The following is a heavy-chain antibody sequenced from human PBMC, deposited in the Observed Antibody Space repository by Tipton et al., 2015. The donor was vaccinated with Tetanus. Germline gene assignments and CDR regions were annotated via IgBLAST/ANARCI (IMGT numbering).Heavy chain of an antibody. CDR2: IIPIFGTA. Sequence: QLVQSGAEVKKPGSSVKVSCKASGGTFSSYVISWVRQAPGQGLEWMGGIIPIFGTANYAQKFQGRVTITADKSTSTAYMELSSLRSEDTAVYYCARVHYYGDYYYFDYWGQGTLVTVSS. J-gene: IGHJ4*02. CDR3: ARVHYYGDYYYFDY. CDR1: GGTFSSYV. D-gene: IGHD4-17*01. V-gene: IGHV1-69*06.